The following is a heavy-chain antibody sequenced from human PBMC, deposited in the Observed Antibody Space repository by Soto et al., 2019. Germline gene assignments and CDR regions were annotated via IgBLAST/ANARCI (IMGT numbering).Heavy chain of an antibody. J-gene: IGHJ4*02. CDR2: IIPIFGTA. D-gene: IGHD3-22*01. CDR1: GVTFSSYA. CDR3: ARHFFGDYDSSGPKYYFDY. V-gene: IGHV1-69*13. Sequence: SVKVSCKASGVTFSSYAISWVRQAPGQGLEWMGGIIPIFGTANYAQKFQGRVTITADESTSTAYMELSSLRSEDTAVYYCARHFFGDYDSSGPKYYFDYWGQGTLVTVSS.